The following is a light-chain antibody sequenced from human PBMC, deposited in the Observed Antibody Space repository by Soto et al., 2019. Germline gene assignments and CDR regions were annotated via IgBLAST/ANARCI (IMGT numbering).Light chain of an antibody. Sequence: EIVMTQSPATLSVSPGERVTLSCRASESLFGFLAWYQHKPGQAPRLLIYGVSTKATGVPARFSGSGYATDFTITITSLQSDDSAVYYCQSYNDWPIGFGQGNKLEI. CDR1: ESLFGF. J-gene: IGKJ2*03. CDR2: GVS. V-gene: IGKV3-15*01. CDR3: QSYNDWPIG.